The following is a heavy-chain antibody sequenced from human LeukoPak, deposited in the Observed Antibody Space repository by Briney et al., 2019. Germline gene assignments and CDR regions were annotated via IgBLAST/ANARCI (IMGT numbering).Heavy chain of an antibody. J-gene: IGHJ6*02. Sequence: PSETLSLTCTVSGASITSSTYYYGWFRQPSGKGLEWIGIVNFSGTTYSSPPLKSRVTVSVDTSKNQFSLKLSSVTAADTAVYYCARQSRYFHREGYQYGMDVWGQGTTVTVSS. CDR3: ARQSRYFHREGYQYGMDV. D-gene: IGHD3-9*01. CDR1: GASITSSTYY. CDR2: VNFSGTT. V-gene: IGHV4-39*01.